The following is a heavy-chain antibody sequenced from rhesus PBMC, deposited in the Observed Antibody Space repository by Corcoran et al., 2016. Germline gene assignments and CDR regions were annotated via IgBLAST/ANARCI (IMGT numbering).Heavy chain of an antibody. Sequence: QVQMQESGPAVVKPSETLSLTCAVSGGSISSYYWWSWIRQSPGKGLEWVGGVYGIGVSTASNPFLKSRVSISMDTPKNQVSLKVTSVTAADTAVYYCASTDCSNSDCSSGDYWGQGVLVTVSS. CDR2: VYGIGVST. CDR3: ASTDCSNSDCSSGDY. D-gene: IGHD2-15*01. CDR1: GGSISSYYW. J-gene: IGHJ4*01. V-gene: IGHV4-93*02.